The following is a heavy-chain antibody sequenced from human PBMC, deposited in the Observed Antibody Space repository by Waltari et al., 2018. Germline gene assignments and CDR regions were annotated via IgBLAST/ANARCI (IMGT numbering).Heavy chain of an antibody. CDR2: IYPGDSDT. Sequence: EVQLVQSGAEVKKPGASLQISCKGSGYSFTSYWIGWVRQLPGKGLEWMGIIYPGDSDTRYSPSFQGQVTISADKSISTAYLQWSSLKASDTAMYYCARFARWELLRSYYFDYWGQGTLVTVSS. CDR1: GYSFTSYW. J-gene: IGHJ4*02. V-gene: IGHV5-51*01. D-gene: IGHD1-26*01. CDR3: ARFARWELLRSYYFDY.